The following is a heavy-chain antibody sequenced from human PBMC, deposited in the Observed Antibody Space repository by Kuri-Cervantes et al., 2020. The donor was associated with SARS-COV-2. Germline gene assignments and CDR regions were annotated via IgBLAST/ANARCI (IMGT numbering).Heavy chain of an antibody. CDR2: INPNSGGT. J-gene: IGHJ5*02. CDR1: GYTFTGYY. Sequence: ASVKVSFKASGYTFTGYYMHWVRQAPGQGVEWMGWINPNSGGTNYAQKFQGRVTMTRDTSISTAYMELSRLRTDDTAVYYCARGGTGNFTWFDPWGQGTLVTVSS. V-gene: IGHV1-2*02. CDR3: ARGGTGNFTWFDP. D-gene: IGHD2/OR15-2a*01.